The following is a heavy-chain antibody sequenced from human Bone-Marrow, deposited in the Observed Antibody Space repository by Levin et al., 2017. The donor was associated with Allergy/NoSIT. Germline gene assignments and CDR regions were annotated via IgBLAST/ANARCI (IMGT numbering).Heavy chain of an antibody. CDR3: AREVGAGVRNVKVFDY. CDR2: VSYDKSHE. J-gene: IGHJ4*02. Sequence: GGSLRLSCAASGFTFDRYNMHWVRQAPGKGLEWVAIVSYDKSHEYYADSVRGRFTISRDNSKNTLYLQMNSLRAEDTAVYYCAREVGAGVRNVKVFDYWGQGSLATVSS. CDR1: GFTFDRYN. V-gene: IGHV3-30*04. D-gene: IGHD3-10*01.